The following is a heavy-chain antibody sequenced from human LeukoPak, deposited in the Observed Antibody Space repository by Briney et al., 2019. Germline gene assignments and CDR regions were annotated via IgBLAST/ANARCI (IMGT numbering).Heavy chain of an antibody. Sequence: GGSLRLSCAASGFTFSSYTMHWVRQAPGKGLEWVSAISGSGGSTYYADSVKGRFTISRDDSKNTLYLQMNTLRAEDTAVYYCSKDSPLAYWGQGALVTVSS. CDR3: SKDSPLAY. V-gene: IGHV3-23*01. J-gene: IGHJ4*02. CDR1: GFTFSSYT. CDR2: ISGSGGST.